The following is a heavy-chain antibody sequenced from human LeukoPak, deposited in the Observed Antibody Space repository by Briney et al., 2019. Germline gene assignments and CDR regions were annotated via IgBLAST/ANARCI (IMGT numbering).Heavy chain of an antibody. D-gene: IGHD6-6*01. CDR1: GFTFSSYE. V-gene: IGHV3-30-3*01. CDR2: ISSDGGNK. Sequence: GGSLRLSCAASGFTFSSYEMNWVRQAPGKGLEWVAVISSDGGNKFYADSVKGRFTVSRDNSKNTLYLQMNSLRVEDTAVYYCARDNDPDYSSSPGWFDSWGQGTLVTVSS. CDR3: ARDNDPDYSSSPGWFDS. J-gene: IGHJ5*01.